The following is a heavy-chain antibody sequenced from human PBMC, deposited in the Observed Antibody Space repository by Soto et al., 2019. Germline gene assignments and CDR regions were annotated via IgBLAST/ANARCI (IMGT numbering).Heavy chain of an antibody. CDR1: GYTFTSYY. D-gene: IGHD6-6*01. V-gene: IGHV1-46*01. Sequence: ASVKVSCKASGYTFTSYYMHWVRQAPGQGLEWMGIINPSGGSTSYAQKFQGRVTMTTDTSTSTAYMELRSLRSDDTAVYYCARDDDEVAARANFDYWGQGTLVTVSS. J-gene: IGHJ4*02. CDR3: ARDDDEVAARANFDY. CDR2: INPSGGST.